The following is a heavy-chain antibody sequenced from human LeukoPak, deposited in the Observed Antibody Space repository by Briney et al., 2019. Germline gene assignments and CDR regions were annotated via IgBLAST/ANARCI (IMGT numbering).Heavy chain of an antibody. V-gene: IGHV4-34*01. CDR1: GGSFSGYY. D-gene: IGHD5-12*01. CDR3: ERESLRYSGYD. Sequence: PSETLSLTCAFYGGSFSGYYCSWIRQPPGKGLEWTGGSKHSGSTNYNPSLKSRVTISVDTSKNQFSLKLSSVTAADTAVYYCERESLRYSGYDWGRGTLVTVSS. CDR2: SKHSGST. J-gene: IGHJ4*02.